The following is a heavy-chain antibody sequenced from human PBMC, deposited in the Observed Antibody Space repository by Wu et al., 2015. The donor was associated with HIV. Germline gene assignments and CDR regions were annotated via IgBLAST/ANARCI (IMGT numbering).Heavy chain of an antibody. CDR2: INPKSGGT. J-gene: IGHJ4*02. CDR1: GYPFTDYY. CDR3: ARSHKWLQLRYQGIFDY. D-gene: IGHD5-24*01. V-gene: IGHV1-2*02. Sequence: QVQLVQSGAEMKKPGASVKVSCKGSGYPFTDYYIFWVRQAPGQGLEWMGWINPKSGGTNYAQDFKGRLTMTRDTSITTVYMDLKRLTSEDTAMYFCARSHKWLQLRYQGIFDYWAREHWSPSPQ.